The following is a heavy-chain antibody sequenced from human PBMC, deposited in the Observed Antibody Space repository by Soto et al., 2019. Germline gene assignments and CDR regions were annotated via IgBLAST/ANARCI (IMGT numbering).Heavy chain of an antibody. J-gene: IGHJ4*02. CDR1: GFTFSGYS. CDR2: ISSRSTNI. V-gene: IGHV3-21*06. Sequence: GGSLRLSCVGSGFTFSGYSMAWVRQAPGRGLEWVASISSRSTNIDYADSVKGRFTISRDNAKNLVSLQMSSLRGEDTALYYCAKFTEPGYSSTWYYFEYWGQGTPVTVSS. D-gene: IGHD6-19*01. CDR3: AKFTEPGYSSTWYYFEY.